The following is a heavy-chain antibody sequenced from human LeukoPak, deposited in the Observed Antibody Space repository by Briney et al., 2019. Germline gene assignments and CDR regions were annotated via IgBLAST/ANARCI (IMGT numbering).Heavy chain of an antibody. J-gene: IGHJ3*02. D-gene: IGHD3-10*01. Sequence: PGGSLRLSCAASGFSFSDFTMNWVRQAPGKGLEWVAVISYDGSNKYYADSVKGRFTISRDNSKNTLYLQMNSLRAEDTAVYYCARLWFGEHDDAFDIWGQGTMVTVSS. CDR2: ISYDGSNK. CDR3: ARLWFGEHDDAFDI. V-gene: IGHV3-30*03. CDR1: GFSFSDFT.